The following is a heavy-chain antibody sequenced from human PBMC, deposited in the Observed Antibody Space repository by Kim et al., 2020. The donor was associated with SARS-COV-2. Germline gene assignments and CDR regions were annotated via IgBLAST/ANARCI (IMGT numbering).Heavy chain of an antibody. CDR2: IIPILGIA. J-gene: IGHJ4*02. CDR1: GGTFSSYA. D-gene: IGHD3-9*01. V-gene: IGHV1-69*04. CDR3: ARVLAPPVDDILTGYYPFGY. Sequence: SVKVSCKASGGTFSSYAISWVRQAPGQGLEWMGRIIPILGIANYAQKFQGRVTITADKSTSTAYMELSSLRSEDTAVYYCARVLAPPVDDILTGYYPFGYWGQGTLVTVSS.